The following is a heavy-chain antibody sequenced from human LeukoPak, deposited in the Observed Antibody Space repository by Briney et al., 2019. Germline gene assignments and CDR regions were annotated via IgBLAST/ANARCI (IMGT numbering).Heavy chain of an antibody. CDR2: IYTSGST. D-gene: IGHD6-19*01. Sequence: SETLSLTCTVSGDSISSGTYYWSWIRQPAGKGLEWIGRIYTSGSTNYNPSLKSRVTMSVDTSKNQFSLKLSSVTAADTAVYYCAREGNLYSSARYYYYMDVWGKGTTVTVSS. CDR1: GDSISSGTYY. CDR3: AREGNLYSSARYYYYMDV. J-gene: IGHJ6*03. V-gene: IGHV4-61*02.